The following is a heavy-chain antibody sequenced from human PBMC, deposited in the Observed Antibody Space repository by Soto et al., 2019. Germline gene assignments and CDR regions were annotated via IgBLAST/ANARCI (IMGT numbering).Heavy chain of an antibody. V-gene: IGHV3-66*01. Sequence: EVQLVESGGGLVQPGGSLRLSCTASGFTVSRYYMSWVRQAPGKGLEWVSVIYSGGSTYYADSVKGRFTISRDNSKNTPYLQMNSLRADDTAVYYCARGPNDYGFDYWGQGTLVTVSS. CDR3: ARGPNDYGFDY. CDR1: GFTVSRYY. J-gene: IGHJ4*02. D-gene: IGHD4-17*01. CDR2: IYSGGST.